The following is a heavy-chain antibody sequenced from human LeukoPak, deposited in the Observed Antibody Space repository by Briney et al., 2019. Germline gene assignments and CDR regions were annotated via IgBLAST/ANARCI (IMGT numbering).Heavy chain of an antibody. D-gene: IGHD3-10*01. CDR2: IHPRRGDT. CDR3: ARDGDYGTGSYYRGCIDS. Sequence: ASVKVSCKPSGYSFTAFYIHWLRQAAGQGLDWTERIHPRRGDTNYAQKFQGRVTMTRDTSISTAYLDLSSLRSDDTAVYYCARDGDYGTGSYYRGCIDSWGQGTPVTVSP. J-gene: IGHJ4*02. V-gene: IGHV1-2*06. CDR1: GYSFTAFY.